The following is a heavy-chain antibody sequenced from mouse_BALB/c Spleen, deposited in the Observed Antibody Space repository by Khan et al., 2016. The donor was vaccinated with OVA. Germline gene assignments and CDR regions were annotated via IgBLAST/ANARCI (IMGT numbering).Heavy chain of an antibody. CDR3: AGLAYYYDSEGFAY. Sequence: EVELVESGGDLVKPGGSLKLSCAASGFTFSTYGMSWVRQTPDKRLEWVATVSSGGTYTYYPDSVKGRFTISRDNAKNTLYLQMSSLKSEDTAVFYCAGLAYYYDSEGFAYWGQGTLVTVSA. CDR2: VSSGGTYT. V-gene: IGHV5-6*01. J-gene: IGHJ3*01. D-gene: IGHD1-1*01. CDR1: GFTFSTYG.